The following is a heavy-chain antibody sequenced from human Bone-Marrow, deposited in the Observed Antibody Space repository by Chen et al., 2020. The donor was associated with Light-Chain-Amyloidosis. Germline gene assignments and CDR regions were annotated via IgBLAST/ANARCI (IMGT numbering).Heavy chain of an antibody. D-gene: IGHD3-10*01. J-gene: IGHJ3*02. CDR2: IKQSGSDK. CDR3: ARVGDGSNRSEALEI. Sequence: EGQLVQSGGGLVQPGGSLRLSCEASGFTFSGYWMSWVRQAPGKGLEWVANIKQSGSDKDYLESVKGRFTISRDNGKNSLYLQMNNLRAEYTAVYYCARVGDGSNRSEALEIWGQGTMVTVSS. V-gene: IGHV3-7*01. CDR1: GFTFSGYW.